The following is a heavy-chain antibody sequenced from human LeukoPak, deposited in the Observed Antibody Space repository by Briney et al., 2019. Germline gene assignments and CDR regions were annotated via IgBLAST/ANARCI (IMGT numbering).Heavy chain of an antibody. D-gene: IGHD1-26*01. CDR1: GYTFTGYY. Sequence: GASVKVSCKASGYTFTGYYMHWVRQAPGRGLEWMGRINPNSGGTNYALKFQGRVTMTRDTSISTAYMELSRLRSDDTAVYYCARVVGATKEYFQHWGQGTLVTVSS. V-gene: IGHV1-2*06. CDR2: INPNSGGT. CDR3: ARVVGATKEYFQH. J-gene: IGHJ1*01.